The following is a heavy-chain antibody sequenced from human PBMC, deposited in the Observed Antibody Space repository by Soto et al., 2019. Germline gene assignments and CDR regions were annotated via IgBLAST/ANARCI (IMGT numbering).Heavy chain of an antibody. D-gene: IGHD3-9*01. V-gene: IGHV3-11*06. J-gene: IGHJ6*02. CDR3: ARRLRYYYYYGMDV. CDR2: ISSSSSYT. CDR1: GFTFSDYY. Sequence: PGGSLRLSCAASGFTFSDYYMSWIRQAPGKGLEWVSYISSSSSYTNYADSVKGRFTISRDNAKNSLYLQMNSLRAEDTAVYYCARRLRYYYYYGMDVWGQGTTVTVSS.